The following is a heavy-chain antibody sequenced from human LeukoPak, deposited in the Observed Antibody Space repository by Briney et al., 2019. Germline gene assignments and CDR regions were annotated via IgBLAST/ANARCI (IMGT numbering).Heavy chain of an antibody. Sequence: GGSLRLSCAASGFTFSNYAMNWVRQAPGKGLEWVSAITGSGGTTYYADSTKGRFTISRDNSKNTLYLQMNSLRAEDTAVYYCSRRYFDYWGQGTLVTVSS. CDR1: GFTFSNYA. V-gene: IGHV3-23*01. J-gene: IGHJ4*02. CDR3: SRRYFDY. CDR2: ITGSGGTT.